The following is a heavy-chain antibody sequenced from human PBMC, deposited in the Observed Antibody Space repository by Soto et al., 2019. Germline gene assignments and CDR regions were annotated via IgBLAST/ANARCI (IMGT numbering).Heavy chain of an antibody. Sequence: QVQLVQSGAAVKNPGSSVKVSCKASGFTFTSYGITWVRQAPGQGLEWLGGIIPVFDTINNAQKFQGRVTITADESTATAYMELSSLTSEDTAVYFCARDPRIYCTSASCHSDFDYWGQGTLVTVSS. CDR1: GFTFTSYG. J-gene: IGHJ4*02. CDR2: IIPVFDTI. D-gene: IGHD2-2*01. V-gene: IGHV1-69*01. CDR3: ARDPRIYCTSASCHSDFDY.